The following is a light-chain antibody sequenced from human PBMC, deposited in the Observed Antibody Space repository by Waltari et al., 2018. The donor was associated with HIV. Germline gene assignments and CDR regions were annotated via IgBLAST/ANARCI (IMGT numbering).Light chain of an antibody. CDR1: TSDIGNTY. V-gene: IGLV1-47*01. CDR3: AAWDDTRSGWI. CDR2: KNE. J-gene: IGLJ2*01. Sequence: QSVLTQTPSASGTPGQRVTMSCSGSTSDIGNTYVYWFQQFPGTPPKVLIYKNEQRPSGVSDRFSASKSGTSASLAISGLRTEDESDFYCAAWDDTRSGWIFGGGTKLTVL.